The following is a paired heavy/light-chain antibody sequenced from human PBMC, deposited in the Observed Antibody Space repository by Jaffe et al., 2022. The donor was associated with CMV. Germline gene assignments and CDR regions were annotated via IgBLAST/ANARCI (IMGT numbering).Light chain of an antibody. J-gene: IGLJ2*01. CDR3: YSADSSGNQVV. Sequence: SYELTQPPSVSVSPGQTARITCSGDALPKKYAFWYQQKSGQAPVLVIYEDRKRPSGIPERFSGSSSGTMATLTISEAQVEDEADYYCYSADSSGNQVVFGGGTKLTVL. CDR1: ALPKKY. V-gene: IGLV3-10*01. CDR2: EDR.
Heavy chain of an antibody. CDR1: GYIFTGYY. V-gene: IGHV1-2*02. D-gene: IGHD3-22*01. J-gene: IGHJ4*02. Sequence: QLIQSGAEVKKPGASVKVSCKASGYIFTGYYIHWVRQAPGQGLEWMGWINPSSGGTHSAQKFQGRVIMTRDTSITTAYMELSRLRSDDTAMYYCAKFRDSSGYRRVDYFDYWGQGTLVTVSS. CDR3: AKFRDSSGYRRVDYFDY. CDR2: INPSSGGT.